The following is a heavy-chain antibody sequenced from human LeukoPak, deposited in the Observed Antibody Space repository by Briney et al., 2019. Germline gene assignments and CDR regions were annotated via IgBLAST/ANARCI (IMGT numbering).Heavy chain of an antibody. D-gene: IGHD4-23*01. J-gene: IGHJ4*02. CDR3: ARDDGGRWDY. V-gene: IGHV4-38-2*02. Sequence: PSETLSLTCTVSGYSISSGYYWGWIRQPPGKGLEWIGSIFHSGSTYYNPSLKSRVTISVDTSKNQFSLKLSSVTAADTAVYHCARDDGGRWDYWGQGTLVTVSS. CDR1: GYSISSGYY. CDR2: IFHSGST.